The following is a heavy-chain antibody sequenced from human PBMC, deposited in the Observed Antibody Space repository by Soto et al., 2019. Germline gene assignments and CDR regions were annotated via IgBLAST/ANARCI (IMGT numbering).Heavy chain of an antibody. D-gene: IGHD2-15*01. CDR2: ISSSSSYI. CDR3: ARLEVEVCSGGSCYNPNLNWFDP. Sequence: PGGSLRHSCAASGFTFSSYSMNWVRQAPGKELERVSSISSSSSYIYYADSVKGRFTISRDNAKNSLYLQMNSLRAEDTAVYYCARLEVEVCSGGSCYNPNLNWFDPWGQGTLVTVSS. CDR1: GFTFSSYS. V-gene: IGHV3-21*01. J-gene: IGHJ5*02.